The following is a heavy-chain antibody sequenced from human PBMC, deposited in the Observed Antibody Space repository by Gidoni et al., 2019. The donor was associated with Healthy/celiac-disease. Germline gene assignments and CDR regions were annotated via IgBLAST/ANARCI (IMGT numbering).Heavy chain of an antibody. CDR1: GFTFSSYW. V-gene: IGHV3-74*01. J-gene: IGHJ6*02. CDR3: ARDNGDYVGFYYYGMDV. CDR2: INSDESST. D-gene: IGHD4-17*01. Sequence: EGQLVESGGGLVQPGGSLRRSCAASGFTFSSYWMHWVREAPGTGLVWVSRINSDESSTSYADSVKGRFTISSDNAKNTLYLQMNSLRAEDTAVYYCARDNGDYVGFYYYGMDVWGQGTTVTVSS.